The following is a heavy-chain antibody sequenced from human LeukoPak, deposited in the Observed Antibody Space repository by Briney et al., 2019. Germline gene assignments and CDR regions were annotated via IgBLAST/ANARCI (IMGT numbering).Heavy chain of an antibody. D-gene: IGHD3-9*01. CDR3: ARRYDILTGYYFSAHYYYYMDV. Sequence: GGSLRLSCAASGFTFSSYSMSSSSTIYYADSVKGRFTISRDNAKNSLYLQMNSLRAEDTALYYCARRYDILTGYYFSAHYYYYMDVWGKGTTVTVSS. CDR2: SSSTI. V-gene: IGHV3-48*01. J-gene: IGHJ6*03. CDR1: GFTFSSYS.